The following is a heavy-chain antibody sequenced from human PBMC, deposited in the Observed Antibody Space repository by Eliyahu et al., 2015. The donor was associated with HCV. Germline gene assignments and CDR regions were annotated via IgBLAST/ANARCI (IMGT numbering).Heavy chain of an antibody. J-gene: IGHJ1*01. Sequence: EVQLLESGGQFVQPGGSLRLSCAASGFXFSNYAMSWLRQAPGKGLGWVAGISGXXSGNIYYADSVQGRFTISRDNSKKTLYLQMNSLTAEDTAMYYCAIRLVRGPIRGYFQHWGQGTLVTVSS. V-gene: IGHV3-23*01. CDR3: AIRLVRGPIRGYFQH. CDR2: ISGXXSGNI. D-gene: IGHD3-10*01. CDR1: GFXFSNYA.